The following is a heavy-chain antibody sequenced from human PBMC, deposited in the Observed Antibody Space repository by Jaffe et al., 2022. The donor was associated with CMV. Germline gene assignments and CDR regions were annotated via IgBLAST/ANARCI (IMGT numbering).Heavy chain of an antibody. D-gene: IGHD3-10*01. V-gene: IGHV3-23*04. CDR3: AKSLGLNGSGKNWFDP. CDR1: GFTFSSYA. J-gene: IGHJ5*02. Sequence: EVQLVESGGGLVQPGGSLRLSCAASGFTFSSYAMSWVRQAPGKGLEWVSAISGSGGSTYYADSVKGRFTISRDNSKNTLYLQMNSLRAEDTAVYYCAKSLGLNGSGKNWFDPWGQGTLVTVSS. CDR2: ISGSGGST.